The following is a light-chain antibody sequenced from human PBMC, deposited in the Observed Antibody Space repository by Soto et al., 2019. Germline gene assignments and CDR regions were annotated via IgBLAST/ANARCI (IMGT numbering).Light chain of an antibody. CDR3: GTDHGSGSNFVMI. V-gene: IGLV9-49*03. J-gene: IGLJ2*01. Sequence: QLVLTQPPSASASLGASVTLTSTLSSGYSNYKVDWYQQRPGKGPRFVMRVATGGIVGSKGDGIPDRFSVLGSGLSRYLTIKNIQEEDESDYHCGTDHGSGSNFVMIFGGGTQLTVL. CDR2: VATGGIVG. CDR1: SGYSNYK.